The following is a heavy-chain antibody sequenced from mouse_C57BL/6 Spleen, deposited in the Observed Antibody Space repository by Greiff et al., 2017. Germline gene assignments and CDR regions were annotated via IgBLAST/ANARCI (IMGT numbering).Heavy chain of an antibody. CDR1: GYTFTSYW. CDR2: IDPNSGGT. V-gene: IGHV1-72*01. CDR3: ARSHYDAFYY. D-gene: IGHD2-3*01. J-gene: IGHJ2*01. Sequence: QVQLKQPGAELVKPGASVKLSCKASGYTFTSYWMHWVKQRPGRGLEWLGRIDPNSGGTKYNEKFKSKATLTVDKPSSTAYMQLSSLTSEDSAVYYCARSHYDAFYYWGQGTTLTVSS.